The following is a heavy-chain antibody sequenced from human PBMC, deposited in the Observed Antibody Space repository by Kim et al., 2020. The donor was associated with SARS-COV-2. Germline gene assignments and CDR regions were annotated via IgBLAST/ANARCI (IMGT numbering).Heavy chain of an antibody. CDR2: INHSGST. CDR1: GGSFSGYY. Sequence: SETLSLTCAVYGGSFSGYYWSWIRQPPGKGLEWIGEINHSGSTNYNPSLKSRVTISVDTSKNQFSLKLSSVTAADTAVYYCATLATYNWNYGRYYYYYMDVWGKGTTVTVSS. J-gene: IGHJ6*03. D-gene: IGHD1-7*01. CDR3: ATLATYNWNYGRYYYYYMDV. V-gene: IGHV4-34*01.